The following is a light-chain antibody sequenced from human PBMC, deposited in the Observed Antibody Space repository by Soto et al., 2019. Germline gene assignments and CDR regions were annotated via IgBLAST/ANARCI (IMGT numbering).Light chain of an antibody. CDR1: QSVSSY. Sequence: EIVLTQSPVTLSLSPGERATLSCRASQSVSSYLAWYQQKPGQAPRLLIYDASNRATDIPARFSGSGSGTDFTLTISSLEPEDFAIYYCHQRKNWQVTFGQGTRLEI. V-gene: IGKV3-11*01. CDR3: HQRKNWQVT. J-gene: IGKJ5*01. CDR2: DAS.